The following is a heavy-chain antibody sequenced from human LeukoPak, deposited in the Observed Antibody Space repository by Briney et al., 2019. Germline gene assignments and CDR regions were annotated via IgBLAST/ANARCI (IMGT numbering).Heavy chain of an antibody. Sequence: ASVKVSCKASGYTFTSYGISWVRQAPGQGLEWMGWISAYNGNTKYVQKSQGRVTMTTDTSTSTAYMELRSLRSDDTAVYYCARAVGGSYSKGGFDYWGQGTLVTVSS. CDR1: GYTFTSYG. J-gene: IGHJ4*02. CDR2: ISAYNGNT. CDR3: ARAVGGSYSKGGFDY. D-gene: IGHD1-26*01. V-gene: IGHV1-18*01.